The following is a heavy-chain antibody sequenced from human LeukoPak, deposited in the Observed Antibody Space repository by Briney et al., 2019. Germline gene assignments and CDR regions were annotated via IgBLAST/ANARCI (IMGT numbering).Heavy chain of an antibody. CDR1: GCTFTGYY. Sequence: ASVKVSCKASGCTFTGYYMHWVRQAPGQGLEWMGWINPNSGGTNYAQKFQGRVTMTRDTSISTAYMELSRLRSDDTAVYYCARSHTPYSSSWYVDYWGQGTLVTVSS. D-gene: IGHD6-13*01. J-gene: IGHJ4*02. V-gene: IGHV1-2*02. CDR3: ARSHTPYSSSWYVDY. CDR2: INPNSGGT.